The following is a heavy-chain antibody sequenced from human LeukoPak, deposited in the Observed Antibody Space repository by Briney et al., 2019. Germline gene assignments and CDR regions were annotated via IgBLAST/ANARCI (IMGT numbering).Heavy chain of an antibody. CDR3: TRRRPGGSYRDY. Sequence: GGSLRLSCAASGFTFSSYGMHWVRQAPGKGLEWVAVISYDGSNKYYADSVKGRFTISRDNSKNTLYLQMNSLRAEDTAVYYCTRRRPGGSYRDYWGQGTLVTVSS. V-gene: IGHV3-30*03. D-gene: IGHD1-26*01. CDR2: ISYDGSNK. J-gene: IGHJ4*02. CDR1: GFTFSSYG.